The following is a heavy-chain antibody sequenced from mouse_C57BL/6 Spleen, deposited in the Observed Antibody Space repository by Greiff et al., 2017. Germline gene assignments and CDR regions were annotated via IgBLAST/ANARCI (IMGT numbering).Heavy chain of an antibody. D-gene: IGHD2-10*01. J-gene: IGHJ3*01. V-gene: IGHV1-15*01. Sequence: VKLVESGAELVRPGASVTLSCKASGYTFTDYEMHWVKQTPVHGLEWIGAIDPETGGTAYNQKFKGKAILTADKSSSTAYMELRSLTSEDSAVYYCTRSLLLAYWGQGTLVTVSA. CDR2: IDPETGGT. CDR1: GYTFTDYE. CDR3: TRSLLLAY.